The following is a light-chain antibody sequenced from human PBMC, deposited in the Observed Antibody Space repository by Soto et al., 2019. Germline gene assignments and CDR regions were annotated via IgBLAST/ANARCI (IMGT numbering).Light chain of an antibody. Sequence: SYELTQPPSVSVAPGQTARLTWGGDNIGTKSVHWYQQKPGQAPVLVVYDDSDRPSGIPARFSGSNSGTTATLTISRVEAGDEADYYCQVWDSSSDHYVFGTGNKVTVL. CDR1: NIGTKS. V-gene: IGLV3-21*02. J-gene: IGLJ1*01. CDR2: DDS. CDR3: QVWDSSSDHYV.